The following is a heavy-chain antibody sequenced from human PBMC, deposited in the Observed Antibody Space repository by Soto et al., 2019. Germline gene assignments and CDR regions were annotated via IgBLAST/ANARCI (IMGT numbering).Heavy chain of an antibody. CDR1: GGSISSRNYY. V-gene: IGHV4-39*01. D-gene: IGHD3-22*01. CDR3: TRHRDSLDLYGMDV. J-gene: IGHJ6*02. CDR2: IYYTGST. Sequence: SEPLSLTCSDSGGSISSRNYYWAWIRQPPGKGLEWIGCIYYTGSTLDSPSLKGRVTLSIDTSKRQVSLKLSYVNAADTGIYYCTRHRDSLDLYGMDVWGQGTTVTVSS.